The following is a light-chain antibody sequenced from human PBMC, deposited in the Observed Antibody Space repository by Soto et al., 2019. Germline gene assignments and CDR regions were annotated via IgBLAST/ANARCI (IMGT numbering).Light chain of an antibody. Sequence: QSALTQPASVSGSPGQSITISCTGTSSDVGAYNYVSWYQQHPGKAPKLIIYNVSNRPSGVSNRFSGSKSANTASLTIFGLHAEDEADYYCSSFTDRTTVLFGGGTKLTVL. CDR1: SSDVGAYNY. V-gene: IGLV2-14*01. CDR3: SSFTDRTTVL. CDR2: NVS. J-gene: IGLJ2*01.